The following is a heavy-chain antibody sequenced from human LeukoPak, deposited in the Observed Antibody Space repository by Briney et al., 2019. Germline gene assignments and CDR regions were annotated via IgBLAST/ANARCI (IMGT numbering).Heavy chain of an antibody. CDR1: GSTFSSYA. V-gene: IGHV3-30*04. J-gene: IGHJ4*02. D-gene: IGHD3-10*01. CDR3: ARDSYYYGSGSYLVSDY. CDR2: ISYDGSNK. Sequence: GRSLRLSCAASGSTFSSYAMHWVRQAPGKGLEWVAVISYDGSNKHYADSVKGRFTISRDNSKNTLYLQMNSLRAEDTAVYYCARDSYYYGSGSYLVSDYWGQGTLVTVSS.